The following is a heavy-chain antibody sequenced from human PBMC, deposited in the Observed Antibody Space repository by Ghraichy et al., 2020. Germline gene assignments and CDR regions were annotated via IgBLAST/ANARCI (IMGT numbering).Heavy chain of an antibody. CDR2: IYYSGNT. CDR1: GSSIINYY. D-gene: IGHD5-18*01. CDR3: ARAAMGGSPYYFAY. V-gene: IGHV4-59*01. Sequence: ESLNISCNVSGSSIINYYCTLIRQPPVKGLEWIVYIYYSGNTNYNPSLKSRVTISVDTSKHQFSLKLSYVTAADTSLYYCARAAMGGSPYYFAYWGQGTLVTVSS. J-gene: IGHJ4*02.